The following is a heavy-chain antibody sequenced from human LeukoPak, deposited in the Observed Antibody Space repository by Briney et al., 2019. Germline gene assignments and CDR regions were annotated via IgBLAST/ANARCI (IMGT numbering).Heavy chain of an antibody. Sequence: SETLSLTCTVSGYSISSGYYWGWIRQPPGKGLEWIGSIYHSGSTYYNPSLKSRVTISVDTSKNQFSLKLSSVTAADTAVYYCASRGRAAGTGWFDPWGQGTLVTVSS. CDR1: GYSISSGYY. V-gene: IGHV4-38-2*02. J-gene: IGHJ5*02. CDR2: IYHSGST. CDR3: ASRGRAAGTGWFDP. D-gene: IGHD6-13*01.